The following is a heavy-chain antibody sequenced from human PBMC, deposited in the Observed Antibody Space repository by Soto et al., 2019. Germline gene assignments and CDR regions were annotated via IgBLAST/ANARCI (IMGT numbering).Heavy chain of an antibody. Sequence: QVQLQQWGAGLLKPSETLSLTCAVYGGSFSGYYWSWIRQPPGKGLEWIGEINHSGSTNYNPSLKIRVSIAADTPRNLFSLQLSSVTAADTAVYYCARWAWSVALRAMDVWGQGTTVTVSS. V-gene: IGHV4-34*01. CDR2: INHSGST. D-gene: IGHD4-17*01. J-gene: IGHJ6*02. CDR3: ARWAWSVALRAMDV. CDR1: GGSFSGYY.